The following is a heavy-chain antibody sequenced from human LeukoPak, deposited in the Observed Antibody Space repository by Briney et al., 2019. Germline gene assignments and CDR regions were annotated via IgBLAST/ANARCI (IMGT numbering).Heavy chain of an antibody. V-gene: IGHV4-59*01. D-gene: IGHD4-11*01. CDR1: GGSISSYY. CDR3: ARDLGLNDYSNYWFDP. J-gene: IGHJ5*02. Sequence: SETLSLTCTVSGGSISSYYWSWIRQPPGKGLEWIGYIYYSGSTNYNPSPKSRVTISVDTSKNQFSLKLSSVTAADTAVYYCARDLGLNDYSNYWFDPWGQGTLVTVSS. CDR2: IYYSGST.